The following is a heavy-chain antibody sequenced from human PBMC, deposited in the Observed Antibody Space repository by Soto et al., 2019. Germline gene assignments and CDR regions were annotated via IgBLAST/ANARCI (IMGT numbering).Heavy chain of an antibody. J-gene: IGHJ5*02. CDR3: ARLHSSGWRDNWFDP. Sequence: ASVKVSCKASGYTFTSYGISWVRQAPGQGLEWMGWISAYNGNTNYAQKLQGRVTMTTDTSTSTAYMELMSLRSDDTAVYYSARLHSSGWRDNWFDPWGQGTLVTVSS. CDR1: GYTFTSYG. V-gene: IGHV1-18*01. CDR2: ISAYNGNT. D-gene: IGHD6-19*01.